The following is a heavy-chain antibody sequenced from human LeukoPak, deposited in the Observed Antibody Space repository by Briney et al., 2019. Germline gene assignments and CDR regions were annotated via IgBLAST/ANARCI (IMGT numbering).Heavy chain of an antibody. D-gene: IGHD5-12*01. Sequence: PSETLSLTCTVSGGSISKYYWSWIRQPAGKGLEWIGRIYSSGTTIYNPSLKSRVTMSVDTYKNQFSLKLSSVTAADTAVYFCASGSSGYDPWGQGTLVTVSS. CDR2: IYSSGTT. V-gene: IGHV4-4*07. CDR1: GGSISKYY. J-gene: IGHJ5*02. CDR3: ASGSSGYDP.